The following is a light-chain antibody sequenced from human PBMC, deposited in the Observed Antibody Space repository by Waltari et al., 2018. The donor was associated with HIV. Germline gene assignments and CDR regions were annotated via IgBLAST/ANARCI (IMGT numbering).Light chain of an antibody. CDR2: GAS. V-gene: IGKV3-15*01. J-gene: IGKJ5*01. CDR3: QQYNNWIT. Sequence: EIVLTQSPATLSVSPGERATLSCRASQSVSSNLAWYQQKPGQAPRLHIYGASTRATGIPARFSGSGSGTEFTLTISSLQSEDFAVYYCQQYNNWITFGQGTRLEIK. CDR1: QSVSSN.